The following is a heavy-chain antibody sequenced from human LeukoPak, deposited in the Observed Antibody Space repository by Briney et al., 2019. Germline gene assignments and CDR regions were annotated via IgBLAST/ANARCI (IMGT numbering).Heavy chain of an antibody. CDR1: GGSISSHY. CDR3: ARDEVATTTRYYYYGMDV. CDR2: IYYSGST. J-gene: IGHJ6*02. Sequence: SETLSLTCTVSGGSISSHYWSWIRQPPGKGLEWIGYIYYSGSTNYNPSLKSRVTISADTSKNQFSLKLSSVTAADTAVYYCARDEVATTTRYYYYGMDVWGQGTTVTVSS. V-gene: IGHV4-59*11. D-gene: IGHD5-12*01.